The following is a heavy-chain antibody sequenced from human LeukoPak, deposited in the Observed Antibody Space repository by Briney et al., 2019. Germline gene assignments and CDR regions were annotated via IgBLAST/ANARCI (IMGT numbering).Heavy chain of an antibody. CDR3: ARGRRMVRGVIRNWFDP. J-gene: IGHJ5*02. V-gene: IGHV4-34*01. D-gene: IGHD3-10*01. CDR1: GGSFSGYY. Sequence: SETLSLTCAVYGGSFSGYYWSWIRQPPGKGLEWIGEINHSGSTNYNPSLKSRVTISVDTSKNQFSLKLSSVTAADTAVYYCARGRRMVRGVIRNWFDPWGQGTLVTVSS. CDR2: INHSGST.